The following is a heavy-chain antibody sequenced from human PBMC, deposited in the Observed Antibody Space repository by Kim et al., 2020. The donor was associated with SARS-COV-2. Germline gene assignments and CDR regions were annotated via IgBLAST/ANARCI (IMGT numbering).Heavy chain of an antibody. Sequence: ATAYAASVKGRFTISRDDSKNTAYLQMNSLKTEDTAVYYCTRLLGDERNYWGQGTLVTVSS. V-gene: IGHV3-73*01. CDR3: TRLLGDERNY. CDR2: AT. D-gene: IGHD3-16*01. J-gene: IGHJ4*02.